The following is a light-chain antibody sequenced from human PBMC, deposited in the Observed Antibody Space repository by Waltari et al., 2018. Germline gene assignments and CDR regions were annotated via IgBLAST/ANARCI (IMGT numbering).Light chain of an antibody. V-gene: IGKV1-8*01. CDR3: QQYYSYPYA. Sequence: AVWLTQSPSSLPASTGDRVTITCRSSQHISIYLAWYQQKSGTPPKLLLYAASTLQSGVPPRFSGSGSGTNFSLTIDCLQSEDFATYFCQQYYSYPYAFGQGTKLEIK. J-gene: IGKJ2*01. CDR1: QHISIY. CDR2: AAS.